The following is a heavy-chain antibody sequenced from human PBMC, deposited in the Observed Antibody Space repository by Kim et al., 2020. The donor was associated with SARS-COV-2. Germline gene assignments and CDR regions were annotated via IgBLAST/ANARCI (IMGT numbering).Heavy chain of an antibody. D-gene: IGHD4-17*01. CDR2: IYYSGST. CDR3: ARGTTVNYYYYYGMDV. CDR1: GGSVSSGSYY. V-gene: IGHV4-61*01. J-gene: IGHJ6*02. Sequence: SETLSLTCTVSGGSVSSGSYYWSWIRQPPGKGLEWIGYIYYSGSTNYNPSLKSRVTISVDTSKNQFSLKLSSVTAADTAVYYCARGTTVNYYYYYGMDVWGQGTTVTVSS.